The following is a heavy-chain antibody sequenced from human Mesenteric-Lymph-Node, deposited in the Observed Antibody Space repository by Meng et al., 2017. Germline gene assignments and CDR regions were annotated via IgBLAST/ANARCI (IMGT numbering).Heavy chain of an antibody. J-gene: IGHJ4*02. CDR2: IHSSGST. V-gene: IGHV4-59*08. Sequence: EVSGPGTVKLSGHLAFTGAGSGGSGSSNDGWSWIRQPPGKGLDWIAYIHSSGSTNYNPSLKSRVTMSVDTSKNQFSLNMRSVTAADTAVYYCARHPSWGTGSIHFWGQGTLVTVSS. CDR3: ARHPSWGTGSIHF. D-gene: IGHD1-1*01. CDR1: GGSGSSNDG.